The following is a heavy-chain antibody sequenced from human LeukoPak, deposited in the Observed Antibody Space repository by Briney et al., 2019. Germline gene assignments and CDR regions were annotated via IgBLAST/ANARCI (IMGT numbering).Heavy chain of an antibody. CDR3: ARHRRRGAYYYDSSGYPPGAFDI. J-gene: IGHJ3*02. V-gene: IGHV4-61*02. CDR2: IYTSGST. CDR1: GGSISSGSYY. Sequence: PSQTLSLTCTVSGGSISSGSYYWSWIRQPAGKGLEWIGRIYTSGSTNYNPSLKSRVTISVDTSKNQFSLKLSSVTAADTAVYYCARHRRRGAYYYDSSGYPPGAFDIWGQGTMVTVSS. D-gene: IGHD3-22*01.